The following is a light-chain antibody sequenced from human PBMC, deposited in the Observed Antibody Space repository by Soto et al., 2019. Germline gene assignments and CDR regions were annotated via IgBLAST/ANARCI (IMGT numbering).Light chain of an antibody. V-gene: IGKV3D-20*02. J-gene: IGKJ1*01. Sequence: EIVLTQSPGTLSLSPGERATLSCRASQSVSSTYFAWYQQKPGQAPRLLIYGASSRATGIPDRFSGSGSGTDFTLTISRLEPEDFAVYYCQQRSNWPGTFGQGTKVEIK. CDR1: QSVSSTY. CDR2: GAS. CDR3: QQRSNWPGT.